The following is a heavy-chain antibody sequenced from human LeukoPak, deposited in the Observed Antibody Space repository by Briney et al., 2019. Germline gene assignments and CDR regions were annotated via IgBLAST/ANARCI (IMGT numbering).Heavy chain of an antibody. CDR2: TYYRSKWYN. D-gene: IGHD1-14*01. J-gene: IGHJ3*02. CDR3: AREMAGTCVFDI. V-gene: IGHV6-1*01. Sequence: SQTLSLTCALSGDSLSSNSAAWNWLRQSPSRGLEWLGRTYYRSKWYNDYVVSVKSRITINPDTSKNQFSLQLNSVTPEDTAVYYCAREMAGTCVFDIWGQGTMVTVSS. CDR1: GDSLSSNSAA.